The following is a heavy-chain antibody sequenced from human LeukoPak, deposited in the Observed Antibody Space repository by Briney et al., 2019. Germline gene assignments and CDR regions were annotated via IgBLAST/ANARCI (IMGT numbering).Heavy chain of an antibody. CDR3: ARERGYSYGSVAPPDY. CDR1: GGTFSSYA. D-gene: IGHD5-18*01. CDR2: IIPIFGTA. V-gene: IGHV1-69*06. J-gene: IGHJ4*02. Sequence: SVKVSCKASGGTFSSYAISWVRQAPGQGLEWMGGIIPIFGTANYAQKFQGRVTITADKSTSTAYMELSSLRSEDTAVYYCARERGYSYGSVAPPDYWGQGTLVTVSS.